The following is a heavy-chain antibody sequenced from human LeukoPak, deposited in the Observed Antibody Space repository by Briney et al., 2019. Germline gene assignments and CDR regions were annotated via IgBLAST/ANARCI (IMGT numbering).Heavy chain of an antibody. Sequence: GGSLRLSCAASGFTVSSNYMSWIRQAPGKGLEWVSYISSSGSTIYYADSVKGRFTISRDNAKNSLYLQMNSLRAEDTAVYYCAREGTYWGTYNWFDPWGQGTLVTVSS. J-gene: IGHJ5*02. V-gene: IGHV3-11*01. D-gene: IGHD3-16*01. CDR1: GFTVSSNY. CDR2: ISSSGSTI. CDR3: AREGTYWGTYNWFDP.